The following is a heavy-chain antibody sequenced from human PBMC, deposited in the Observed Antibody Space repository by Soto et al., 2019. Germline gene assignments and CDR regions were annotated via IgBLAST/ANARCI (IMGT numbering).Heavy chain of an antibody. V-gene: IGHV1-69*13. CDR2: IIPIFGTA. CDR1: GGTFSSYA. CDR3: AREDSSGEYFDY. Sequence: SVKVSCRASGGTFSSYAISWVRQAPGQGLEWMGGIIPIFGTANYAQKFQGRVTITADESTSTAYMELSSLRSEDTAVYYCAREDSSGEYFDYWGQGTLVTVSS. J-gene: IGHJ4*02. D-gene: IGHD6-19*01.